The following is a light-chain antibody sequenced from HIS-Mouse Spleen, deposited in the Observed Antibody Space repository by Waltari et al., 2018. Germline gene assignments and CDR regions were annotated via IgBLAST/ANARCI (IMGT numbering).Light chain of an antibody. CDR3: CSYAGSSTLV. Sequence: QSALTQPASVSGSPGQSITISCTGTSSDVGSYNLVSWYQQHPGKAPKRMIYEGSKRPSGFFNRFSCSKSGNTASLTISGLQAEDEAYYYCCSYAGSSTLVFGGGTKLTVL. CDR2: EGS. V-gene: IGLV2-23*01. J-gene: IGLJ2*01. CDR1: SSDVGSYNL.